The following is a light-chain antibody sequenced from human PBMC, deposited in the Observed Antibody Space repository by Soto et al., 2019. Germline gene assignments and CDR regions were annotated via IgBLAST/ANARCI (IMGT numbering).Light chain of an antibody. Sequence: EIVLTPSPGTLSLSPVERATLSCRASQSVSNNYLAWYQQKPGQAPRLLIYGASNRATGIPDRFSGSGSGTDFTLTISSLQPEDFATYYCQQSYSTPRTFGQGTKVDIK. CDR3: QQSYSTPRT. CDR2: GAS. J-gene: IGKJ1*01. CDR1: QSVSNNY. V-gene: IGKV3-20*01.